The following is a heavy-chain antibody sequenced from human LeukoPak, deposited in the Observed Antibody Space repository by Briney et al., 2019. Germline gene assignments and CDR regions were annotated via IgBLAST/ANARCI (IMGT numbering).Heavy chain of an antibody. V-gene: IGHV3-30*02. CDR2: IRYESSNK. Sequence: GRPLRLPCAPSGITFSSYGMHWVPQAPGKALEGGAFIRYESSNKYYAHPVKARFTISRDNPKNTLYLQMNSRRAQDTAVFYCAKTESSSWPRSFDYWGQGTLVTVSS. J-gene: IGHJ4*02. D-gene: IGHD6-13*01. CDR1: GITFSSYG. CDR3: AKTESSSWPRSFDY.